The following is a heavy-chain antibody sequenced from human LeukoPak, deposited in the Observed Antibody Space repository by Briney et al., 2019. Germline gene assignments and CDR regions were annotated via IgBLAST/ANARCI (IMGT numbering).Heavy chain of an antibody. CDR1: GGSFSGYY. CDR3: AREDGDDAFDI. CDR2: INHSGST. D-gene: IGHD4-17*01. V-gene: IGHV4-34*01. Sequence: SETLSLTCAVYGGSFSGYYWSWIRQPPGKGLEWIGEINHSGSTNYNPSLKSRVTISVDTSKNQFSLKLSSVTAADTAVYYCAREDGDDAFDIWGQGTMVTVSS. J-gene: IGHJ3*02.